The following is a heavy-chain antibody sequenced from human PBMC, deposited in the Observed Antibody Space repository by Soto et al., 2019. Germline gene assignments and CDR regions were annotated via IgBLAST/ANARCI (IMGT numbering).Heavy chain of an antibody. CDR2: IYTGGGT. CDR3: ARARGDYLFDY. CDR1: GLTVSSNY. D-gene: IGHD4-17*01. Sequence: GSLRLSCAASGLTVSSNYMNWVRQAPGKGLEWVSLIYTGGGTYYVDSVKGRFTISRDTAKNTLFLQMNSLRAEDTAVYYCARARGDYLFDYWGQGTLVTVSS. J-gene: IGHJ4*02. V-gene: IGHV3-53*01.